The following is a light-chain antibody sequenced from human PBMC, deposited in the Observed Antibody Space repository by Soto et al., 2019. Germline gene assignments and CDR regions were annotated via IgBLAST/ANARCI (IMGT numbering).Light chain of an antibody. Sequence: DIPMTQSPSSLSASLGDRVTITSPASQSISSYLNWYQQKPGKAPKLLIYAASSLQSGVPSRFSGSGSGTDFTLTISSLQPEDFATYYCQQSYSTVWTFGQGTKVDIK. V-gene: IGKV1-39*01. CDR2: AAS. J-gene: IGKJ1*01. CDR1: QSISSY. CDR3: QQSYSTVWT.